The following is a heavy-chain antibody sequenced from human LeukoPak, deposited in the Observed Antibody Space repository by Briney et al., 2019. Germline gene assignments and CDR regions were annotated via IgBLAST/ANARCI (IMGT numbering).Heavy chain of an antibody. CDR3: ARLWDYYGSGSIDY. V-gene: IGHV4-4*02. CDR1: GDDISSSNW. J-gene: IGHJ4*02. CDR2: VYHSGST. Sequence: PSGTLSLTCSVSGDDISSSNWWTWVRQPPQQGLEWIGEVYHSGSTNYNPSLKSRIYMSVDKSQNRFSLRLSSVTAADTAVYYCARLWDYYGSGSIDYWGQGTLVTVSS. D-gene: IGHD3-10*01.